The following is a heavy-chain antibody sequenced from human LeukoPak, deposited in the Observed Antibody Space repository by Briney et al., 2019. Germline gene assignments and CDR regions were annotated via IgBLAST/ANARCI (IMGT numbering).Heavy chain of an antibody. CDR3: TREQDREAAATIVGDY. V-gene: IGHV3-7*01. CDR2: IKQDGSEK. Sequence: GGSLTLSCPASGFTFSSYWMSWVRQAPGKGLEWVANIKQDGSEKYYVDSVKGRFTISRDNARNALYLEMNSLRAEDTAVYYCTREQDREAAATIVGDYWGQGTLVTVSS. D-gene: IGHD3-22*01. CDR1: GFTFSSYW. J-gene: IGHJ4*02.